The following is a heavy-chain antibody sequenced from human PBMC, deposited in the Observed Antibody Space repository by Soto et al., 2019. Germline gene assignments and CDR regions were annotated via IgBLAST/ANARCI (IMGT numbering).Heavy chain of an antibody. D-gene: IGHD3-16*01. CDR3: ARHQRDDASRKIDC. CDR1: GYSFTSNW. V-gene: IGHV5-51*01. Sequence: GESLKISCQGSGYSFTSNWIGWVRQMPGKGLEWMGVINPADSDIKYSPSFQGQVTISADKSIGTAYLQWSSLKASDTAMYYCARHQRDDASRKIDCWGQGTLVTVSS. J-gene: IGHJ4*02. CDR2: INPADSDI.